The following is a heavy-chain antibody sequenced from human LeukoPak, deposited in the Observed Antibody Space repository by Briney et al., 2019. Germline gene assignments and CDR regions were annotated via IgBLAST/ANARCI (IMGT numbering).Heavy chain of an antibody. CDR2: IRYDGSNK. CDR3: AILIGAIVVEPAARPPFEYYFDY. J-gene: IGHJ4*02. CDR1: GFTFSSYG. D-gene: IGHD2-2*01. V-gene: IGHV3-30*02. Sequence: PGGSLRLSCAASGFTFSSYGMHWVRQAPGKGLEWVAFIRYDGSNKYYADSVKGRFTISRDNSKNTLYLQMNSLRAEDTAVYYCAILIGAIVVEPAARPPFEYYFDYWGQGTLVTVSS.